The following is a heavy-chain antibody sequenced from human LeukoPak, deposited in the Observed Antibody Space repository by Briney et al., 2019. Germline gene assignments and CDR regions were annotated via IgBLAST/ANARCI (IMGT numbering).Heavy chain of an antibody. CDR2: INPNSGGT. V-gene: IGHV1-2*02. Sequence: ASVKVSCKASGYTFTGYYMHWVRQAPGQGLEWMGWINPNSGGTNYAQKFQGRVTMTRDTSISTAYMELSRLRSDDTAVYYCAREIGGSNHNWFDPWGQGTLITVSS. CDR3: AREIGGSNHNWFDP. D-gene: IGHD4-23*01. CDR1: GYTFTGYY. J-gene: IGHJ5*02.